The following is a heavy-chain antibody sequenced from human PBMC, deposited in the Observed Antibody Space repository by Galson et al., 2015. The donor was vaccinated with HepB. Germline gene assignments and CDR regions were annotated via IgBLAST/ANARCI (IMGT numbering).Heavy chain of an antibody. CDR1: GFSLSTSGMC. J-gene: IGHJ3*02. Sequence: PALVKPTQTLTLTCTFSGFSLSTSGMCVSWIRQPPGKALEWLALIDWDDDKYYSTSLKTRLTISKDTSKNQVVLTMTNMDPVDTATYYCARIRSGWHGDDAFDIWGQGTMVTVSS. D-gene: IGHD6-19*01. V-gene: IGHV2-70*01. CDR2: IDWDDDK. CDR3: ARIRSGWHGDDAFDI.